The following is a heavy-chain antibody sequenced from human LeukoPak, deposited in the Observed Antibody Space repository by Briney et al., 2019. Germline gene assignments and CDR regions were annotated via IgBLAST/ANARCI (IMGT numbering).Heavy chain of an antibody. J-gene: IGHJ4*02. D-gene: IGHD5-18*01. V-gene: IGHV3-23*01. CDR1: GFTFSSYA. Sequence: GGSLRLSCAASGFTFSSYAMSWVRQAPGKGLEWVSAISGSGGSTYYADSVKGRFTISRDNSKNTLYLQMNSPRAEDTAVYYCAKDQRGYSYAPDYWGQGSMVTVSS. CDR3: AKDQRGYSYAPDY. CDR2: ISGSGGST.